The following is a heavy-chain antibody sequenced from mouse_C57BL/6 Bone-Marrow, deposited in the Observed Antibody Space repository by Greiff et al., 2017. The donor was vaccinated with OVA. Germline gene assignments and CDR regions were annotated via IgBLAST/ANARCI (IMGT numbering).Heavy chain of an antibody. D-gene: IGHD2-4*01. CDR1: GYTFTEYT. CDR2: FYPGSGSI. V-gene: IGHV1-62-2*01. Sequence: VKLMESGAELVKPGASVKLSCKASGYTFTEYTIHWVKQRSGQGLEWIGWFYPGSGSIKYNEKFKDKATLTADKSSSTVYMELSRLTSEDSAVYFCARHEDGDDYDQAWFAYWGQGTLVTVSA. J-gene: IGHJ3*01. CDR3: ARHEDGDDYDQAWFAY.